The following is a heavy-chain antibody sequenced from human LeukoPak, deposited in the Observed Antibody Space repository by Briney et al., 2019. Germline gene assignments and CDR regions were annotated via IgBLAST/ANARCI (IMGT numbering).Heavy chain of an antibody. J-gene: IGHJ6*03. D-gene: IGHD5-18*01. CDR3: ACTAYYYYYLDD. CDR2: VSGSGDNT. V-gene: IGHV3-23*01. Sequence: PGGSLRLSCAASGFTFSSHAMSWVRQAPGKGLEWVSAVSGSGDNTYYADSVKGRFTISRDNSKNTLYLHMSSLRAEDTAVYYCACTAYYYYYLDDWGKGTTVTVSS. CDR1: GFTFSSHA.